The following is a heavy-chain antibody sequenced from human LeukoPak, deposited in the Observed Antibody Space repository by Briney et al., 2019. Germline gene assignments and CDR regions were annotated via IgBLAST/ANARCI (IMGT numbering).Heavy chain of an antibody. Sequence: PGRSLRLSCAASGFPFSTYDMHWVRQAPDKGLQWVAVISSDGYRTDYPDSVRGRFTISRDNFKNTVDPQMISMTAEDTAMYFCAKGLGTGSVLARPLHYWGQGTLVTVSS. D-gene: IGHD3-10*01. CDR3: AKGLGTGSVLARPLHY. CDR1: GFPFSTYD. J-gene: IGHJ4*02. CDR2: ISSDGYRT. V-gene: IGHV3-30*18.